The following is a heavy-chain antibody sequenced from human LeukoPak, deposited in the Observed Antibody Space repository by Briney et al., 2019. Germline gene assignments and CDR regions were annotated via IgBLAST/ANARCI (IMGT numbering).Heavy chain of an antibody. CDR2: FDPEDGET. J-gene: IGHJ3*02. CDR3: ATPRICSSTSCYRGAFDI. CDR1: GYTLTELS. D-gene: IGHD2-2*01. V-gene: IGHV1-24*01. Sequence: GASVKVSCKVSGYTLTELSMHWVRQAPGKGLEWMGGFDPEDGETIYAQKFQGRVTMTEDTSTDTAYMELSSLRSEDTAVYYCATPRICSSTSCYRGAFDIWGQGTMVTVSS.